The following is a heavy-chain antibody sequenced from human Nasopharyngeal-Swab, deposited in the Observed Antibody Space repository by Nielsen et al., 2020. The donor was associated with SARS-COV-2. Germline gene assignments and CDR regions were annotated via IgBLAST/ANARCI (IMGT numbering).Heavy chain of an antibody. CDR3: ARVKYYFDY. CDR1: GGSFSGYY. V-gene: IGHV4-34*01. J-gene: IGHJ4*02. CDR2: INHSGST. Sequence: GSLRLSCAVYGGSFSGYYWSWIRQPPGKGLEWTGEINHSGSTNYNPSLKSRVTISVDTSKNQFSLKLSSVTAADTAVYYCARVKYYFDYWGQGTLVTVSS.